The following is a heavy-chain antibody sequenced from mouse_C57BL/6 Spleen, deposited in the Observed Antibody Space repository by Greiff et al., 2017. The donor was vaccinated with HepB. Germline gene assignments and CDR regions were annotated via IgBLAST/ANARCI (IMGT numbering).Heavy chain of an antibody. V-gene: IGHV1-50*01. CDR2: IDPSDSYT. CDR3: AKGLYGPRFDY. D-gene: IGHD1-1*02. Sequence: QVQLQQPGAELVKPGASVKLSCKASGYTFTSYWMQWVKQRPGQGLEWIGEIDPSDSYTNYNQKFKGKATLTVDTSSSTAYMQLSSLTSEDSAVYYCAKGLYGPRFDYWGQGTTLTVSS. J-gene: IGHJ2*01. CDR1: GYTFTSYW.